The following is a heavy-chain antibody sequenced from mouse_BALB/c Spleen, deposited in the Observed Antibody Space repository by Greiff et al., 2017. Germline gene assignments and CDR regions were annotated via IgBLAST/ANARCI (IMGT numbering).Heavy chain of an antibody. D-gene: IGHD2-1*01. V-gene: IGHV2-9-2*01. CDR1: GFSLTSYD. J-gene: IGHJ2*01. CDR2: IWTGGGT. CDR3: VREDYGNDY. Sequence: VKLVESGPGLVAPSQSLSITCTVSGFSLTSYDISWIRQPPGKGLEWLGVIWTGGGTNYNSAFMSRLSISKDNSKSQVFLKMNSLQTDDTAIYYCVREDYGNDYWGQGTTLTVSS.